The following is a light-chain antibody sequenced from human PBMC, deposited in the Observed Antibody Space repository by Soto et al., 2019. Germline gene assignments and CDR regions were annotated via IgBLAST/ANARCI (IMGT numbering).Light chain of an antibody. Sequence: QSVLTQPPSASGTPGQRVIISCSGSGSSIGTNTVNWYRQLPGTAPKLLIYGNNQRPSGVPDRFSGSKSGTSASLGISGLQSEDEADYYCAAWDGSLNNVLFGGGTKLTVL. V-gene: IGLV1-44*01. CDR1: GSSIGTNT. J-gene: IGLJ2*01. CDR2: GNN. CDR3: AAWDGSLNNVL.